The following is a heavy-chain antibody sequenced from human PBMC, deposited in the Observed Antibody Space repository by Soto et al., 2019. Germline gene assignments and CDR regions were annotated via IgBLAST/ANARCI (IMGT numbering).Heavy chain of an antibody. Sequence: EVQLLESGGGLVQPGGSLRLSCAASGFTFSSYAMSWVRQAPGKGLEWVSGISGSGGTTYYADSVKGRFTISRDNSKNTLYLQMNSLRGEDTAVYYCAARPKPVAAFEYWGKGTLVTVSA. J-gene: IGHJ4*02. V-gene: IGHV3-23*01. D-gene: IGHD6-19*01. CDR1: GFTFSSYA. CDR3: AARPKPVAAFEY. CDR2: ISGSGGTT.